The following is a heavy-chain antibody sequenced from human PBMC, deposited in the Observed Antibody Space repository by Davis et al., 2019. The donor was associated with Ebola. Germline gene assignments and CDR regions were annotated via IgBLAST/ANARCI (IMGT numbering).Heavy chain of an antibody. D-gene: IGHD3-9*01. CDR3: ARAPNYDVLTGASSYYFDY. V-gene: IGHV1-18*04. Sequence: ASVKVSCKSSGYTFTSYGLDWVRQAPGLGLEWMGWISGSNTNTNFAQKFQGRVTVSKDTSTNTAYMDLRSLTSDDTAIYYCARAPNYDVLTGASSYYFDYWGQGTLVTVSS. J-gene: IGHJ4*02. CDR2: ISGSNTNT. CDR1: GYTFTSYG.